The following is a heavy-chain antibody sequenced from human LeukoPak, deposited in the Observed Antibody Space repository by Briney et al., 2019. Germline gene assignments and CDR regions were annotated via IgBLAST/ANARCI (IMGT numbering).Heavy chain of an antibody. V-gene: IGHV4-4*07. Sequence: SETLSLTCTVSGGPISSYYWSWIRRPAGKGLEWIGRIYSSGSTNYNPSLKSRVTMSVDKSKNQLSLELSSVTAADTAVYYCAREEWGWFHDNWGQGTLVTVSS. CDR3: AREEWGWFHDN. J-gene: IGHJ4*02. CDR1: GGPISSYY. CDR2: IYSSGST. D-gene: IGHD3-3*01.